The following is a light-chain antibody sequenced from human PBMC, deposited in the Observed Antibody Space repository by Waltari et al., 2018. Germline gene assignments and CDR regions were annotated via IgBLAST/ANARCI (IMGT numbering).Light chain of an antibody. V-gene: IGLV2-23*01. CDR1: SSDAGDYNL. J-gene: IGLJ3*02. Sequence: QSALTQFASVSGSPGQSITISCTATSSDAGDYNLVSWYQQYPGKAPKVMIYDDNRRPSGVSDRFSGSKSGNTASLTISGVQAEDEADYYCCSYAGSYTWVFGGGTKLTVL. CDR3: CSYAGSYTWV. CDR2: DDN.